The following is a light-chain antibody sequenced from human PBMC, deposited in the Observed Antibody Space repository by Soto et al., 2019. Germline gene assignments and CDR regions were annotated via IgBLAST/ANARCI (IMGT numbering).Light chain of an antibody. CDR3: QQSYSTPQNT. V-gene: IGKV1-39*01. Sequence: DIQMTQSPSSLSASVGDRVTITCRASQSISSYLNWYQQKPGKAPKLLIYAASSLQGGVPSRFSGSGSGTDFTLTISSLQPEEGATYYCQQSYSTPQNTFGQGTKVDIK. CDR2: AAS. CDR1: QSISSY. J-gene: IGKJ2*01.